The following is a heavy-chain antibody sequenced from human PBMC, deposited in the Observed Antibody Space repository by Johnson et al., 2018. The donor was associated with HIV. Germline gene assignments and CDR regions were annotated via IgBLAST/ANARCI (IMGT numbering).Heavy chain of an antibody. CDR3: ARGDPEWFHAFDI. V-gene: IGHV3-30*04. CDR1: GFTFGDYA. J-gene: IGHJ3*02. D-gene: IGHD3-10*01. CDR2: MSYDGSNY. Sequence: QVQLVESGGGVVQPGRSLRLSCAASGFTFGDYAMHWVRQAPGKGLEWVAVMSYDGSNYYHVDSVEGRFSISRDNSKNSLYLQMNSLRTEDTAVYYCARGDPEWFHAFDIWGQGTMVTVSS.